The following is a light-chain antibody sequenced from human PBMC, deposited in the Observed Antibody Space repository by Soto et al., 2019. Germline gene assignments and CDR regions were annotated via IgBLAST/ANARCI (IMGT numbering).Light chain of an antibody. V-gene: IGKV3-11*01. CDR3: QQRSIWPLT. Sequence: DIVLTQSPATLSLSPGERATLSCRATENLRTFLAWYQQKAGQAPRLLIYDASNRATGIPDRFSGSGSGPDFSLTISNLEPEDSAVYYCQQRSIWPLTFGGGTKVDIK. CDR2: DAS. CDR1: ENLRTF. J-gene: IGKJ4*01.